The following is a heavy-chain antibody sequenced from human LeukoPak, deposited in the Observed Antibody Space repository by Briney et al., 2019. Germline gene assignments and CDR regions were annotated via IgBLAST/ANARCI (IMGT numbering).Heavy chain of an antibody. V-gene: IGHV4-59*01. CDR2: IHYSGST. J-gene: IGHJ4*02. Sequence: SETLSLTCTVSGGSISTYYWSWIRKPPGKGLEWIAYIHYSGSTNYNPPLQSRVTISVDTSKKHLSLKLSSVTAADTAVYYCAKFGGSFAVLDYWGQGALVTVSS. CDR1: GGSISTYY. CDR3: AKFGGSFAVLDY. D-gene: IGHD1-26*01.